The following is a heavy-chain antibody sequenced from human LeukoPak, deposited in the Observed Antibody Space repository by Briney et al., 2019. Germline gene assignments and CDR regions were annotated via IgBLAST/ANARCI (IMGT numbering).Heavy chain of an antibody. CDR1: GGSISSSSYY. CDR3: ARHVASSGWIDY. J-gene: IGHJ4*02. V-gene: IGHV4-61*05. CDR2: IYYSGST. Sequence: SETLSLTCTVSGGSISSSSYYWGWIRQPPGRGLEWIGYIYYSGSTNYNPSLKGRVTISVDTSKNQFSLNLSSVTAADTAVYYCARHVASSGWIDYWGQGTLVTVSS. D-gene: IGHD6-19*01.